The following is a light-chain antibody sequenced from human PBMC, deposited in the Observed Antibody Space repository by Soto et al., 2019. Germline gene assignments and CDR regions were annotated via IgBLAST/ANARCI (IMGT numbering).Light chain of an antibody. CDR1: QFLSSY. Sequence: ESVLAQSPATLSLSPGERATRCCRASQFLSSYLAWYQQKPGQPPRLLIYDTSNRATGIPARFSGSRSGTEFTLTISSLQSEDFAVYYCQQYNNWPLITFGQGTRLEIK. J-gene: IGKJ5*01. CDR2: DTS. CDR3: QQYNNWPLIT. V-gene: IGKV3-11*01.